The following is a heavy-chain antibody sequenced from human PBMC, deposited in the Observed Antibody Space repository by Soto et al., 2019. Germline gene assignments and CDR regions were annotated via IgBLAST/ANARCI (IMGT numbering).Heavy chain of an antibody. V-gene: IGHV3-15*01. J-gene: IGHJ6*03. CDR3: TTGEIVVVVAATHYYYYYMDV. D-gene: IGHD2-15*01. Sequence: GGSLRLSCAASGFTFSNAWMSWVRQAPGKGLEWVGRIKSKTDGGTTDYAAPVKGRLTISRDDSKNTLYLQMNSLKTEDTAVYYCTTGEIVVVVAATHYYYYYMDVWGKGTTVTVSS. CDR1: GFTFSNAW. CDR2: IKSKTDGGTT.